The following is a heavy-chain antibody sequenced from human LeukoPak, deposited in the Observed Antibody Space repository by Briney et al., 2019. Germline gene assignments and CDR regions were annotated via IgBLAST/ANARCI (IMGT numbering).Heavy chain of an antibody. CDR3: ARVEGYYDILTPKRAFDI. D-gene: IGHD3-9*01. CDR1: GVSISSYY. J-gene: IGHJ3*02. Sequence: NASETLSLTCTVSGVSISSYYWSWIRQPPGKGLEWIGYIYYCGSTNYNPSLKSRVTISVDTSKNQFSLKLSSVTAADTAVYYCARVEGYYDILTPKRAFDIWGQGAMVTVSS. V-gene: IGHV4-59*01. CDR2: IYYCGST.